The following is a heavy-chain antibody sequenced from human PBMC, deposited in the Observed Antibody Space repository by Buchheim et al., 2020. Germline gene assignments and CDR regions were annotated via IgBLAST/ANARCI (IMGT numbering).Heavy chain of an antibody. CDR1: GFTFSSYW. Sequence: EVQLVESGGGLVQPGGSLRLSCAASGFTFSSYWMSWVRQAPGKGLEWVANIKQDGSQIEYVDSVKGRFTISRENARKSLDLQMNSLRDEDTAVYYCAREGTGGFDSWGQGIL. CDR2: IKQDGSQI. J-gene: IGHJ4*02. CDR3: AREGTGGFDS. D-gene: IGHD3-16*01. V-gene: IGHV3-7*01.